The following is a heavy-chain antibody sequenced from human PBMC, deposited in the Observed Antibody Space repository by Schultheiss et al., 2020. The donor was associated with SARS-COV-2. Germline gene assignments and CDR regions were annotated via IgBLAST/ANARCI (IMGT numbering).Heavy chain of an antibody. CDR3: ARHLGYCSSTSCYTGSGYYYYMDV. Sequence: LRLSCTVSGGSISSSSYYWSWIRQPPGKGLEWIGRIYTSGSTNYNPSLKSRVTISVDTSKNQFSLKLSSVTAADTAVYYCARHLGYCSSTSCYTGSGYYYYMDVWGKGTTVTVSS. D-gene: IGHD2-2*02. J-gene: IGHJ6*03. CDR2: IYTSGST. V-gene: IGHV4-61*02. CDR1: GGSISSSSYY.